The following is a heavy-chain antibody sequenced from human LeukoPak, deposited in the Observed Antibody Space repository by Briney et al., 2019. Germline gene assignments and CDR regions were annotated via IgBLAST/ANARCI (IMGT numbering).Heavy chain of an antibody. CDR3: AKETVVVITSEYDDY. CDR1: GFTFSTYG. V-gene: IGHV3-30*18. D-gene: IGHD3-22*01. Sequence: GGSLRLSCAVSGFTFSTYGMHWVRQAPGKGLEWVAVILYDGSNRQYADSVKGRFTISRDNSKNTLYLQMNSLRAEDTAVYYCAKETVVVITSEYDDYWGQGTLVTVSS. CDR2: ILYDGSNR. J-gene: IGHJ4*02.